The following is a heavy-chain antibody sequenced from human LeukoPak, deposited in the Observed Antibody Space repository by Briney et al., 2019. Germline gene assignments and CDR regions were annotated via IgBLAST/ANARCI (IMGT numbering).Heavy chain of an antibody. J-gene: IGHJ4*02. CDR3: ARGGSGNYPFDY. CDR2: INTDGSSA. Sequence: GGSLRLSCAPSGFTFSSYWMHWVRHAPGKGLVWVSRINTDGSSATYADPVRGRFTISRANARNTLYLQMNSLRAEDTAVYYCARGGSGNYPFDYWGQGTLVTVSS. D-gene: IGHD1-26*01. V-gene: IGHV3-74*01. CDR1: GFTFSSYW.